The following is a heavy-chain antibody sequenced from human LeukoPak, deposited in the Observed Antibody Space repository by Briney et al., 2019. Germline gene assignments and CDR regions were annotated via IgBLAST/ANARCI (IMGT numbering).Heavy chain of an antibody. V-gene: IGHV3-7*03. CDR3: TTLSSIWTYYFDY. Sequence: GGSLRLSCAASGFTFSSYWMSWVRQAPGKGLEWLASIKQDGSEEYYVDSVKGRFTISRDNAKNSLYLQMNSLKTEDTAVYYCTTLSSIWTYYFDYWGQGTLVTVSS. CDR2: IKQDGSEE. D-gene: IGHD3-3*02. CDR1: GFTFSSYW. J-gene: IGHJ4*02.